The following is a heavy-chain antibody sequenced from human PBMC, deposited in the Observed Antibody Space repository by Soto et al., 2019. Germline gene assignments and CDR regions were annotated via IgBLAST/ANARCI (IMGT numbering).Heavy chain of an antibody. CDR2: INPSGGST. J-gene: IGHJ4*02. CDR3: ARLYPITTIFGVVSFRDYFDY. D-gene: IGHD3-3*01. V-gene: IGHV1-46*03. CDR1: GYTFTSYY. Sequence: ASVKVSCKASGYTFTSYYMHWVRQAPGQGLEWMGIINPSGGSTSYAQKFQGRVTMTRDTSTSTVYMELSSLRSEDTAVYYCARLYPITTIFGVVSFRDYFDYWGQGPLDTVSS.